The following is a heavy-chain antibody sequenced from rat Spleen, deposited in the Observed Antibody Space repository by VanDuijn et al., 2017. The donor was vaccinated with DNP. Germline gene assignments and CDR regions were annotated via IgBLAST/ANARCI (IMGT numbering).Heavy chain of an antibody. Sequence: EVQLVESGGGLVQPGRSMKLSCVASGFTFSDYGMAWVLQAPTKGLEWVASIGPDGTITYHRGSVQGRFTISRDNEKNTLYLQMESLRSEDTATYYCARHPRYGYKEDTGIYYCASYIFDYWGQGVMVTVSS. CDR3: ARHPRYGYKEDTGIYYCASYIFDY. CDR2: IGPDGTIT. J-gene: IGHJ2*01. D-gene: IGHD1-2*01. V-gene: IGHV5S13*01. CDR1: GFTFSDYG.